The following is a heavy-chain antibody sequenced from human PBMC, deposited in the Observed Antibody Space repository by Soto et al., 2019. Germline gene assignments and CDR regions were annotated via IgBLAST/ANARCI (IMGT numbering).Heavy chain of an antibody. CDR2: IKQDGSEK. V-gene: IGHV3-7*01. CDR3: ARDNSGSYWRWDAFDI. D-gene: IGHD1-26*01. Sequence: GGSLRLSCAASGFTFSSYWMSWVRQAPGKGLEWVANIKQDGSEKYYVDSVKGRFTISRDNAKNSLYLQMNSLRAEDTAVYYCARDNSGSYWRWDAFDIWGQGTMVTVSS. CDR1: GFTFSSYW. J-gene: IGHJ3*02.